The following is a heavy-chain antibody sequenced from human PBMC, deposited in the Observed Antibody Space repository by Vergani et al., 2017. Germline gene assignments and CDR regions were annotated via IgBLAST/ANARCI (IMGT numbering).Heavy chain of an antibody. CDR1: GGSINSHNYY. CDR3: ASMTTALLFGY. J-gene: IGHJ4*02. D-gene: IGHD4-11*01. V-gene: IGHV4-61*02. Sequence: QVQLQESGPGLVKPSQTLSLTCTVSGGSINSHNYYWSWIRQPAGKGLEWIGRIHASGSTNYNPSLKSRVTMSEDTSKNQFSLKLSSVTAADTAVYYCASMTTALLFGYWGQGTLVTVSS. CDR2: IHASGST.